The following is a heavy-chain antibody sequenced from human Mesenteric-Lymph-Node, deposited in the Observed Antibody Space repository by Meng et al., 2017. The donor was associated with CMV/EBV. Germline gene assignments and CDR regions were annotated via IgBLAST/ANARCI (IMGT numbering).Heavy chain of an antibody. V-gene: IGHV3-33*01. CDR2: KWYDGNDD. J-gene: IGHJ4*02. Sequence: GESLKISCAASGFTFSTYGMHWVRQTPGKGLEWVVVKWYDGNDDYYGDSVKGRFTISRDNSNNTLYLQMNSLRAEDTAVYYCARDGARYCTNGVCYTGGFDYWGQGTLVTVSS. CDR3: ARDGARYCTNGVCYTGGFDY. D-gene: IGHD2-8*01. CDR1: GFTFSTYG.